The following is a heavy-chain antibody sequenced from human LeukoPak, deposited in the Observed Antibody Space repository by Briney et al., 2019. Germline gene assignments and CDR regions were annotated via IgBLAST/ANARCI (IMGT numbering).Heavy chain of an antibody. D-gene: IGHD5-18*01. J-gene: IGHJ4*02. V-gene: IGHV3-23*01. CDR3: AKDFGYRYGWVDY. CDR2: ISGNGAKT. CDR1: GFTFNTYA. Sequence: GGSLRLSCAASGFTFNTYAMSWVRQAPGKGLEWVSTISGNGAKTYSAGSVKGRFTISRDNSKNTLYLQMNSLRAEDTALYYCAKDFGYRYGWVDYWGQGILVTVSS.